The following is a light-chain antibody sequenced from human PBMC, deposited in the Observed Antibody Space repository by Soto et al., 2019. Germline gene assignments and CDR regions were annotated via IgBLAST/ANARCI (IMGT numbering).Light chain of an antibody. V-gene: IGKV1-12*01. CDR2: AAS. J-gene: IGKJ4*01. CDR1: QDISSD. Sequence: DIQLTQSPSSVSASVGDRVTITCRASQDISSDLAWYQHRPGKGPKFLIYAASTLQNGVPSRFSGTGSVTDFTLTITSLQPEDFATYFCQQASSFPLSFGGGTKVDMK. CDR3: QQASSFPLS.